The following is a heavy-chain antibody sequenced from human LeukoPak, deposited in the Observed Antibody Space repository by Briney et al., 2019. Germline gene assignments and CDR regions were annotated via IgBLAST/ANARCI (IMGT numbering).Heavy chain of an antibody. Sequence: SETPSLTCAVYGGSLSGYYWSWIRQPPGKGLEWIGEINHSGSTNYNPSLKSRVTISVDTSKNQFSLKLSSVTAADTAVYYCASAPPYYYYGMDVWGQGTTVTVSS. CDR2: INHSGST. V-gene: IGHV4-34*01. J-gene: IGHJ6*02. CDR3: ASAPPYYYYGMDV. CDR1: GGSLSGYY.